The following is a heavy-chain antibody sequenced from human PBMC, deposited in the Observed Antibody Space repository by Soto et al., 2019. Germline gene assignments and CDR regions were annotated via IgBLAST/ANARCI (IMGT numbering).Heavy chain of an antibody. V-gene: IGHV5-51*01. CDR2: IYPGDSDT. Sequence: PGESLKISCKGSGYSFTSYWIGWVRQMPGKGLEWMGIIYPGDSDTRYSPSFQGQVTISADKSISTAYLQWSSLKASDTAMYYCARHGTAGTWDGIAAEGTYYCYYGMDVWGQGTTVTVSS. CDR3: ARHGTAGTWDGIAAEGTYYCYYGMDV. J-gene: IGHJ6*02. CDR1: GYSFTSYW. D-gene: IGHD6-13*01.